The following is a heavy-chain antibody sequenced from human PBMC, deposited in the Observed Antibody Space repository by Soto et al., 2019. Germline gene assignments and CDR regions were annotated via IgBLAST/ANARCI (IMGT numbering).Heavy chain of an antibody. J-gene: IGHJ4*02. Sequence: QITLKESGPTLVKPTQTLTLTCTYSGFSLTTSGAGVGWIRQPPGKALEWLALISSKDDKRYNPGLESRLTITKDTAKNQVILTLTNIDPVDTATYFCAHRYGGNYYRWYFDSWGQGTLVTVSS. CDR1: GFSLTTSGAG. CDR3: AHRYGGNYYRWYFDS. V-gene: IGHV2-5*01. CDR2: ISSKDDK. D-gene: IGHD1-26*01.